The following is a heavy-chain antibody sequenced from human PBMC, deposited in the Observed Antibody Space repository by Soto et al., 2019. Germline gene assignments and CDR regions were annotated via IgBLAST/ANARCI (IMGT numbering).Heavy chain of an antibody. V-gene: IGHV5-51*01. CDR3: ARHHLPQYSSSSEPHRGMDV. CDR2: IYPGDSDT. CDR1: GYSFTSYW. D-gene: IGHD6-6*01. Sequence: PGESLKISCKGSGYSFTSYWIGWVRQMPGKGLEWMGIIYPGDSDTRYSPSFQGQVTISADKSISTAYLQWSSLKASDTAMYYCARHHLPQYSSSSEPHRGMDVWGQGTTVTVSS. J-gene: IGHJ6*02.